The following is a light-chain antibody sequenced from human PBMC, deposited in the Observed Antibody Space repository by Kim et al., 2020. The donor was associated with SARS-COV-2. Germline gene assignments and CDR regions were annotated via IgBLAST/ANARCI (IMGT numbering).Light chain of an antibody. J-gene: IGLJ3*02. CDR2: QDA. CDR1: NMGNKN. Sequence: SVGPGQTASITGGGNNMGNKNVHWYQQRPGQAPILVIYQDADRPSGIPERFSGSNSGNTATLTISGTQARDEADYYCQAWDNTTAVFGGGTQLTVL. V-gene: IGLV3-9*01. CDR3: QAWDNTTAV.